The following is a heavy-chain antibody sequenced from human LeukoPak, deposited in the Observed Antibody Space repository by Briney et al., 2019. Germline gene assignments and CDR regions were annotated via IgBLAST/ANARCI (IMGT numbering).Heavy chain of an antibody. J-gene: IGHJ6*03. CDR1: GYTFTSYG. Sequence: ASVKVSCKASGYTFTSYGISWGRQAPGQGLGWMGWVSAYNGNTNYAQKLQSRGTMATDTSTSTAYMELRSLSSDDTAVYYCARNVVVVAATPYHYYYYMDDWGQGTLVTVSS. V-gene: IGHV1-18*01. CDR3: ARNVVVVAATPYHYYYYMDD. CDR2: VSAYNGNT. D-gene: IGHD2-15*01.